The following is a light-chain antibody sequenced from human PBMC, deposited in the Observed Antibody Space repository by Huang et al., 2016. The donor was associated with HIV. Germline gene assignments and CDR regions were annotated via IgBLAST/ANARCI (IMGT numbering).Light chain of an antibody. Sequence: EIVLTQSPATRSMSPGQRATLSCRASQSVSRNLAWFQQKPGQAPRFLIYGASTRATRIPARFSGSGSGTEFTLTISSLQSEDFAVYYCQQYNNWPPMYTFGQGTKLEV. CDR2: GAS. CDR1: QSVSRN. J-gene: IGKJ2*01. V-gene: IGKV3-15*01. CDR3: QQYNNWPPMYT.